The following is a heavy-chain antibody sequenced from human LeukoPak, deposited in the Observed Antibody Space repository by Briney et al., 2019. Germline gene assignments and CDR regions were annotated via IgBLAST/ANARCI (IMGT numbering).Heavy chain of an antibody. D-gene: IGHD1-26*01. CDR3: ARDRGSQPFIDY. CDR1: GGSISSSSYY. CDR2: IYYSGST. V-gene: IGHV4-39*07. Sequence: SETLSLTCTVSGGSISSSSYYWGWIRQPPGKGLEWIGSIYYSGSTYYNPSLKSRVTISVDTSKNQFSLKLNSVTAADTAVYYCARDRGSQPFIDYWGQGTLVTVSS. J-gene: IGHJ4*02.